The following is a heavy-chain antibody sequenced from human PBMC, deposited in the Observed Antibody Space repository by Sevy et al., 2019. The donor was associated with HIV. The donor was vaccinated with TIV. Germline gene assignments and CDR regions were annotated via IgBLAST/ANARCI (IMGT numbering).Heavy chain of an antibody. D-gene: IGHD1-26*01. CDR2: IWYDGSNK. CDR1: GFTFSSYG. J-gene: IGHJ6*02. Sequence: GGSLRLSCAASGFTFSSYGMHWVRQAPGKGLEWVAVIWYDGSNKYYADSVKGRFTISRDNSKNTLYLQMNSLRAEDTAVYYCARGKYSGSYYYYYGMDVWGQGTTVTFSS. CDR3: ARGKYSGSYYYYYGMDV. V-gene: IGHV3-33*01.